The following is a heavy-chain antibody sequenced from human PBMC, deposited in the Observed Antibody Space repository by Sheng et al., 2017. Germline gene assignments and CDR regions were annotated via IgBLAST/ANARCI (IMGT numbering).Heavy chain of an antibody. Sequence: QVHLVQSGAEVKKPGASVRVSCKASGYTFTSNGIGWVRQAPGQGLEWMGWISSHNDNTKYAQEFQGRVTMTTDTSTSTAYLELRSLTSDDTAVYYCARSLYNWNSLFDYWGPGTLVTVSS. CDR3: ARSLYNWNSLFDY. D-gene: IGHD1-20*01. J-gene: IGHJ4*02. CDR1: GYTFTSNG. V-gene: IGHV1-18*01. CDR2: ISSHNDNT.